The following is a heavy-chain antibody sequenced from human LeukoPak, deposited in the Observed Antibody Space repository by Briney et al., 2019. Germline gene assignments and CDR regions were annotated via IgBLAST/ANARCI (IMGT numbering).Heavy chain of an antibody. CDR1: GYTFTSYA. CDR2: INAGNGNT. D-gene: IGHD4-17*01. V-gene: IGHV1-3*01. CDR3: ARATLITTVTTYLFDY. Sequence: ASVKVSCMPSGYTFTSYAMHWVRQAPGQRLEWMGWINAGNGNTKYSQKFQGRVTITRDTSASTAYMELSSLRSEDTAVYYCARATLITTVTTYLFDYWGQGTLVTVSS. J-gene: IGHJ4*02.